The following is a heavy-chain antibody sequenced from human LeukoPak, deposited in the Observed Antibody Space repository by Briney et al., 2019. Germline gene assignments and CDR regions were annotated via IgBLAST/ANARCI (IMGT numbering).Heavy chain of an antibody. V-gene: IGHV4-34*01. Sequence: SETLSLTCAVYGGSFSGYYWSWIRQPPGKGLEWIGEINHSGSTNYNPSLKSRVTISVDTSKNQFSLKLSSVTAADTAVYYCASSGKDSSGWYYLDYWGQGTLVTVSS. CDR2: INHSGST. D-gene: IGHD6-19*01. CDR1: GGSFSGYY. J-gene: IGHJ4*02. CDR3: ASSGKDSSGWYYLDY.